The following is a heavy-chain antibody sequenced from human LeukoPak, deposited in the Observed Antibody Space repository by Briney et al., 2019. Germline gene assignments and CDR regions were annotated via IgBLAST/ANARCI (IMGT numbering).Heavy chain of an antibody. CDR1: GFTFNTYG. CDR3: AKDRLGGPYFFHY. Sequence: GGSLRLSCAASGFTFNTYGMSWVRQAPGKGLEWASGISGSGGATYYADSVKGRFTISRDDPHNTLYLQMNSLRAEDTAVYFCAKDRLGGPYFFHYWGQGTLVTVSS. V-gene: IGHV3-23*01. J-gene: IGHJ4*02. D-gene: IGHD3-16*01. CDR2: ISGSGGAT.